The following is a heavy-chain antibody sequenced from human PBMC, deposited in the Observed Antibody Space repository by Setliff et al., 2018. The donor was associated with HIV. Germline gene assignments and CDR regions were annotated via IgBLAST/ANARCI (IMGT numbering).Heavy chain of an antibody. V-gene: IGHV4-38-2*01. D-gene: IGHD5-12*01. CDR3: ARLPTDYFADY. CDR2: IYHSGRT. CDR1: GYVISSGYY. Sequence: SETLSLTCAVSGYVISSGYYWGWIRQPPGKGLECIGTIYHSGRTNYNPSLKSRVTISVDTSKNQFSLKLRSVTATDTAVYYCARLPTDYFADYWGQGTLVTVSS. J-gene: IGHJ4*02.